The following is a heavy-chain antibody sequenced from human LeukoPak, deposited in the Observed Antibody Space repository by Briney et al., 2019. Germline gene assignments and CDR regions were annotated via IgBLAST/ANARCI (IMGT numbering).Heavy chain of an antibody. D-gene: IGHD3-3*01. V-gene: IGHV4-39*07. CDR2: IYYSGST. CDR1: GGSISSSSYY. CDR3: ARDTTLRFLEWLLSGGPGAFDI. J-gene: IGHJ3*02. Sequence: PSETLSLTCTVSGGSISSSSYYWGWIRQPPGKGLEWIGSIYYSGSTYYNPSLKSRVTISVDTSKNQFSLKLSSVTAADTAVYYCARDTTLRFLEWLLSGGPGAFDIWGQGTMVTVSS.